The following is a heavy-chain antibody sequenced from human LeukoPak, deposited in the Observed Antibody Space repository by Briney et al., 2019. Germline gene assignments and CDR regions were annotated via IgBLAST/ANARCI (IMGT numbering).Heavy chain of an antibody. D-gene: IGHD3-10*01. CDR2: MYYSGST. CDR3: ASTITMVRGNGMDV. J-gene: IGHJ6*02. V-gene: IGHV4-39*07. Sequence: PSETLSLTCSVSGGSISRNNYYWGWIRQPPGKGLEWIGCMYYSGSTYYNASLKSRVTISIDASKNQFSLKLSSVTAADTAVYYCASTITMVRGNGMDVWGQGTTVTVSS. CDR1: GGSISRNNYY.